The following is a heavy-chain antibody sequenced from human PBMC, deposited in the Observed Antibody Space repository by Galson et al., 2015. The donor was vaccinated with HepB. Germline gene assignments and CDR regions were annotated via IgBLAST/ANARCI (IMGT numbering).Heavy chain of an antibody. V-gene: IGHV1-2*04. CDR2: INPNTGGT. CDR1: GYTFTGYY. CDR3: AYDSRGGDSFDI. J-gene: IGHJ3*02. Sequence: SVKVSCKASGYTFTGYYMHWVRQAPGQGLEWMGWINPNTGGTNYIQKFQGWVTMTRDTSISTAYMELSRLRSDDTAVYYRAYDSRGGDSFDIWGQGTMVTVSS. D-gene: IGHD6-25*01.